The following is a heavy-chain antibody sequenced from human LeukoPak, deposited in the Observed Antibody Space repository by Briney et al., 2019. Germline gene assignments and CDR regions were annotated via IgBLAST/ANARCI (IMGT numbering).Heavy chain of an antibody. J-gene: IGHJ4*02. CDR2: ITVASGNT. Sequence: ASVKVSCKASGYTFTSYAMHWVRQAPGQRLEWLGWITVASGNTRYSENLQGRVTPTRDTSANTAYMELRNLKSEDTAVYYCVGGSLGFWGQGTLVTVSP. V-gene: IGHV1-3*01. CDR3: VGGSLGF. CDR1: GYTFTSYA.